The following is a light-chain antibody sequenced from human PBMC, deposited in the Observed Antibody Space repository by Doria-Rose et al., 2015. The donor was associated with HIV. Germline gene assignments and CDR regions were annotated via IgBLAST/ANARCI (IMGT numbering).Light chain of an antibody. J-gene: IGKJ1*01. CDR1: QSFSSTD. CDR3: HQYGTSWT. V-gene: IGKV3-20*01. Sequence: TQSPGTLSLSPGERATLSCRASQSFSSTDLAWYQQKPGQAPSLLIYDGSTRATGIPDRFSASGSGTDFTLTINRPEPEDFALYYCHQYGTSWTFGQGTKVEI. CDR2: DGS.